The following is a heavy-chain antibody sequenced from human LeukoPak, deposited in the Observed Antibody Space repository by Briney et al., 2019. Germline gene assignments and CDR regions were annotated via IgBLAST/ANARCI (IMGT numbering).Heavy chain of an antibody. CDR2: IYPDDSDT. Sequence: EESLKISCKGSGYSFTSYWIGWVRQMPGKGLEWMGIIYPDDSDTRYSPSFQGQVTISADKSISTAYLQWSSLKASDTAMYYCARTSVGYCSGGSCYTNFDYWGQGTLVTVSS. J-gene: IGHJ4*02. CDR1: GYSFTSYW. V-gene: IGHV5-51*01. D-gene: IGHD2-15*01. CDR3: ARTSVGYCSGGSCYTNFDY.